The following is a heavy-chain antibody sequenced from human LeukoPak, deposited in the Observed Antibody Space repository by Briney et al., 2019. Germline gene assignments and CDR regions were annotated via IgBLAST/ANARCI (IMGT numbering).Heavy chain of an antibody. D-gene: IGHD6-19*01. CDR1: GFTFSSYG. CDR2: ISYDGSNK. J-gene: IGHJ6*02. V-gene: IGHV3-30*18. Sequence: GGSLRLSCAASGFTFSSYGMHWVRRAPGKGLEWVAVISYDGSNKYYADSVKGRFTISRDNSKNTLYLQMNSLRAEDTAVYYCAKDRYASSGWYGGYYYGIDVWGQGTTVTVSS. CDR3: AKDRYASSGWYGGYYYGIDV.